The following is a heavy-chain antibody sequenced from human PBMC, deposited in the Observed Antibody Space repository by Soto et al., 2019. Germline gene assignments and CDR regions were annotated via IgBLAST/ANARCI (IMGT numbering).Heavy chain of an antibody. V-gene: IGHV3-30*18. CDR1: GFTFSSYG. CDR3: AKRWWAYGNYSTYYYYGMDV. J-gene: IGHJ6*02. D-gene: IGHD4-17*01. Sequence: QVQLVESGGGVVQPGRSLRLSCAASGFTFSSYGMHWVRQPPGKGLEWVAVISYDGSNKDYADSVKGRFTISRDNSKSTLFLQMNSLRAEDTAVYYCAKRWWAYGNYSTYYYYGMDVWGQGTTVTVSS. CDR2: ISYDGSNK.